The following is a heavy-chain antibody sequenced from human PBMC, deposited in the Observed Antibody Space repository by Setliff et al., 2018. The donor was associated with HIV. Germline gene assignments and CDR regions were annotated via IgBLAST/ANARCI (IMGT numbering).Heavy chain of an antibody. CDR2: ISKTSSYI. J-gene: IGHJ4*01. CDR1: GFTFSTYW. CDR3: SQLKRAGDH. V-gene: IGHV3-21*04. Sequence: GGSLRLSCAASGFTFSTYWMTWVRQAPGKGPDWISSISKTSSYIYYADSVKGRFTISRDNSKDSLYLQMNSLRAEDAAVYYCSQLKRAGDHWGQGTMVTVSS. D-gene: IGHD1-1*01.